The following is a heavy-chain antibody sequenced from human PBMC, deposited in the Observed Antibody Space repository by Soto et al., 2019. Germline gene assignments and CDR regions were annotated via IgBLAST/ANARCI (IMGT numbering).Heavy chain of an antibody. V-gene: IGHV1-69*13. CDR2: IIPIFGTA. J-gene: IGHJ5*02. D-gene: IGHD6-19*01. CDR3: ARDSSGRGWFDP. CDR1: GGTFSSYA. Sequence: SVKFSCKASGGTFSSYAISWVRQAPGQGLEWMGGIIPIFGTANYAQKFQGRVTITADESTSTAYMELSSLRSEDTAVYYCARDSSGRGWFDPWGQGTLVTVSS.